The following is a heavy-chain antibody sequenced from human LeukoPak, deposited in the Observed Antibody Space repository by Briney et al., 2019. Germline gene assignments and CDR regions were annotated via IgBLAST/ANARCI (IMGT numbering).Heavy chain of an antibody. J-gene: IGHJ5*02. V-gene: IGHV3-21*01. CDR2: ISSSSSYI. CDR3: ARGGATNWFDP. D-gene: IGHD1-26*01. Sequence: PGGSLRLYCEVSGFTFSSYSMNWVRQAPGKGLEWVSSISSSSSYIYYADSVKGRFTISRDNAKNSLYLQMNSLRAEDTAVYYCARGGATNWFDPWGQGTLVTVSS. CDR1: GFTFSSYS.